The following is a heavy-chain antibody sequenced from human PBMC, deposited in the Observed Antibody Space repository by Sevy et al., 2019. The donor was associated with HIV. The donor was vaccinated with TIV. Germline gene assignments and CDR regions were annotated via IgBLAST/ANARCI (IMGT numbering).Heavy chain of an antibody. J-gene: IGHJ4*02. Sequence: ASVKVSCKASGYTFTSYDINWVRQATGQGLEWMEWMNPNSGNTGYAQKFQGRVTMTRNTSISTAYMELSSLRSEDTAVYHCARGRTYYYDSSGYPDYWGQGTLVTVSS. CDR2: MNPNSGNT. CDR1: GYTFTSYD. CDR3: ARGRTYYYDSSGYPDY. V-gene: IGHV1-8*01. D-gene: IGHD3-22*01.